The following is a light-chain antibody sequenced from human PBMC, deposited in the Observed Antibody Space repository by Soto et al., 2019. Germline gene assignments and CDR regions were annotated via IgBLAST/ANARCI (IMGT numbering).Light chain of an antibody. J-gene: IGKJ2*01. CDR1: QRVSNS. CDR3: KQRSNWPPYT. CDR2: DAS. V-gene: IGKV3-11*01. Sequence: ETVLTQSPATLPLSPGERAILSCRASQRVSNSLACYQQKPGQAARLLIYDASNRATGIPARFSGSGSGTDFTPTISGLEPEDSSVYYCKQRSNWPPYTFGQETKVEIK.